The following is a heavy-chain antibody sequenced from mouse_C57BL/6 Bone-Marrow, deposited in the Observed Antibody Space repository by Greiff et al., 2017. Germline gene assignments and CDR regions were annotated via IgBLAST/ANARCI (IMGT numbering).Heavy chain of an antibody. CDR2: IDPETGGT. V-gene: IGHV1-15*01. CDR1: GYTFTDYE. D-gene: IGHD4-1*02. Sequence: QVQLQQSGAELVRPGASVTLSCKASGYTFTDYEMHWVKQTPVHGLEWIGAIDPETGGTAYNQKFKGKAILTADKSSSTAYMERRSLTSEDSAVYYCTSTTGRSWFAYWGQGTLVTVSA. CDR3: TSTTGRSWFAY. J-gene: IGHJ3*01.